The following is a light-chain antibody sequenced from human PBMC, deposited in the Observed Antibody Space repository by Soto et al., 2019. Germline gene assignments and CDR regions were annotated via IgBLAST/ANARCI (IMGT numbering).Light chain of an antibody. V-gene: IGLV1-40*01. J-gene: IGLJ3*02. CDR3: QSYDSSLSAVV. CDR1: SSNIGADYD. CDR2: GNS. Sequence: VLTQPPSVSGAPGQRVTISCTGSSSNIGADYDVHWYQQLPGTAPKLLIYGNSNRPSGVPDRFSGSKSGTSASLALTGLQAEDEADYYCQSYDSSLSAVVFGGGTKLTVL.